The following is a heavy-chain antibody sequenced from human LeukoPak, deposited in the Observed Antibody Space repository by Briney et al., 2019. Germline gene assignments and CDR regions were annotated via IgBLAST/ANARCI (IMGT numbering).Heavy chain of an antibody. J-gene: IGHJ4*02. Sequence: GGSLRLSCAASGLIFSDYWMGWVRQAPGKGLEWVASINQDASEKCYVDSVKGRFTISRDNAKNSLYLHMNSLRVEDTAVYYCARASSGRYFAFIDYWGQGILVAVSS. CDR2: INQDASEK. CDR1: GLIFSDYW. D-gene: IGHD1-26*01. CDR3: ARASSGRYFAFIDY. V-gene: IGHV3-7*01.